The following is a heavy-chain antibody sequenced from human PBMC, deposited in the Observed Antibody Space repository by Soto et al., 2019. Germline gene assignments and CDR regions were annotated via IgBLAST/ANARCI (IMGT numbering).Heavy chain of an antibody. D-gene: IGHD3-22*01. J-gene: IGHJ4*02. Sequence: EVQLLESGGGLVQRGGSLRLSCTASGFSFSNHAMSWVRQAPGKGLEWVSGVSGNGDYTYYGEAVKGRFTISRDNFKNTLYQQMNSLRDEDTAVYYCAKDPVNMMVVVRFDYWGQGTLVTVSS. CDR1: GFSFSNHA. CDR2: VSGNGDYT. V-gene: IGHV3-23*01. CDR3: AKDPVNMMVVVRFDY.